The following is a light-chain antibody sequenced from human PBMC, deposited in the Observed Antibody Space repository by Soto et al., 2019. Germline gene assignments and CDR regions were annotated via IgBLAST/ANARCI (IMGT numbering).Light chain of an antibody. V-gene: IGLV1-40*01. CDR3: QSYDSSLSGSYVV. CDR2: GNS. CDR1: SSNIGAGYD. Sequence: QSVLTQPPSVPGAPGQRVTISCTGRSSNIGAGYDVHWYQQLPGTAHKLLIYGNSNRPSGVPDRFSGSKSGTSASLAITGLEAEDEADYYCQSYDSSLSGSYVVFGGGTKLTVL. J-gene: IGLJ2*01.